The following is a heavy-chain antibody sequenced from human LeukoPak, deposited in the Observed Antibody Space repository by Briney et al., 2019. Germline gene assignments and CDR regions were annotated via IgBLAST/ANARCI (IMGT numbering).Heavy chain of an antibody. Sequence: GASVKVSCKASGGTFSSYAISWVRQPPGQGLEWMGGIIPIFGTANYAQKFQGRVTITADESTSTAYMELSSLRSENTAVYYCARDGMDYYDSSGYQNYFDYWGQGTLVTVSS. CDR3: ARDGMDYYDSSGYQNYFDY. CDR1: GGTFSSYA. V-gene: IGHV1-69*13. D-gene: IGHD3-22*01. CDR2: IIPIFGTA. J-gene: IGHJ4*02.